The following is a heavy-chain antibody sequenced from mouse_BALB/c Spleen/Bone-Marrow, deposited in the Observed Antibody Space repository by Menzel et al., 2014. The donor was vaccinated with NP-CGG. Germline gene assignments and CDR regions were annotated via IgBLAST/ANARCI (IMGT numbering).Heavy chain of an antibody. Sequence: VQLQQSGAELVRPGSSVTISCKASGYAFSSYWLYWVKQRLGQGIQWIGQFYPGDGDTNYNGKFKSKATLTADKSSNTSYMQLSGLTSEYSAVYVCARAEGYYCAMDYWGQGTSVTVSS. CDR2: FYPGDGDT. CDR1: GYAFSSYW. D-gene: IGHD2-2*01. J-gene: IGHJ4*01. CDR3: ARAEGYYCAMDY. V-gene: IGHV1-80*01.